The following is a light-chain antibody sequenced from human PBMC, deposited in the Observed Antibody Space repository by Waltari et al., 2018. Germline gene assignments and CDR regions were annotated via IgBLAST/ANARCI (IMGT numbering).Light chain of an antibody. Sequence: QSALIQPRAVSRSPGQSVIISCTGASSDVGAYVYVPWYQQHPGKAPTLIIYDVNNRPAGVPDRFSGSKSGNTASLTISGLQAEDEADYYCCSYAGNYANHVFGTGTKLT. CDR2: DVN. J-gene: IGLJ1*01. CDR3: CSYAGNYANHV. V-gene: IGLV2-11*01. CDR1: SSDVGAYVY.